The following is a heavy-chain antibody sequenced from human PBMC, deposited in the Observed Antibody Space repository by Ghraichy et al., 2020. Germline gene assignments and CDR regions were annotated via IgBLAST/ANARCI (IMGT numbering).Heavy chain of an antibody. J-gene: IGHJ6*02. CDR1: GGSFSGYY. CDR2: INHSGST. V-gene: IGHV4-34*01. D-gene: IGHD6-19*01. Sequence: SETLSLTCAVYGGSFSGYYWSWIRQPPGKGLEWIGEINHSGSTNYNPSLKSRVTISVDTSKNQFSLKLSSVTAADTAVYYCARVPYSSGWYNLHGMDVWGQGTTVTVSS. CDR3: ARVPYSSGWYNLHGMDV.